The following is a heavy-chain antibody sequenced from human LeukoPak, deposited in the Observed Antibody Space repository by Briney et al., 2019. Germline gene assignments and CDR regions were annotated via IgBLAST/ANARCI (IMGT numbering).Heavy chain of an antibody. CDR1: GFTFSSYG. D-gene: IGHD3-10*01. J-gene: IGHJ3*02. V-gene: IGHV3-30*02. CDR2: IRYDGSNK. CDR3: ARDYYYGSGSYPNRAFDI. Sequence: GGSLRLSCAASGFTFSSYGMHWVRQAPGKGLEWVAFIRYDGSNKYYADSVKGRFTISRDNSKNTLYLQMNSLRAEDTALYHCARDYYYGSGSYPNRAFDIWGQGTMVTVSS.